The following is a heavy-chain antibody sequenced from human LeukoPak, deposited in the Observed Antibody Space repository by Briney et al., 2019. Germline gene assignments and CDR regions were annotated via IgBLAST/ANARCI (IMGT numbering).Heavy chain of an antibody. V-gene: IGHV4-59*01. D-gene: IGHD5-12*01. CDR1: GGSISSYY. Sequence: SETLSLTCTVSGGSISSYYWSWIRQPPGKGLEWIGYIYYSGSTNYNPSLKSRVTISVDTSKNQFSLKLSSVTAADTAVYYCASSGYSGYDSFDPWGQGTLVTVSS. J-gene: IGHJ5*02. CDR2: IYYSGST. CDR3: ASSGYSGYDSFDP.